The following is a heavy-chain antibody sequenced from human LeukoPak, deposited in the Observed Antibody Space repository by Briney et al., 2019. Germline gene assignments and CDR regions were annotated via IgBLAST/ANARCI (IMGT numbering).Heavy chain of an antibody. D-gene: IGHD4/OR15-4a*01. Sequence: GASVKVSCKTSGYTFTGYDMHWVRQAPAQGLEWMGRINPKSGGTNYAQKFQGRVTMTRDTSISTAYMELHRLRSDDTAVYYCASLFGGNYLYYFDYWGQGTLVTVSS. J-gene: IGHJ4*02. CDR1: GYTFTGYD. V-gene: IGHV1-2*02. CDR2: INPKSGGT. CDR3: ASLFGGNYLYYFDY.